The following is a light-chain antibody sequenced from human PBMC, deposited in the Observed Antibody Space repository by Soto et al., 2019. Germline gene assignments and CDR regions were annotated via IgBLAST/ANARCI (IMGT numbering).Light chain of an antibody. V-gene: IGLV2-8*01. Sequence: QSALTQPPSASGSPGQSVTISCTGTSSDVGGYNYVSWYQQYPGKAPKLMIYEVSKRPSGVPDRLSGSKSGNTASLTVSGLQAEDEADYYCSSYAANNNWVFGGGTKLTVL. J-gene: IGLJ2*01. CDR3: SSYAANNNWV. CDR2: EVS. CDR1: SSDVGGYNY.